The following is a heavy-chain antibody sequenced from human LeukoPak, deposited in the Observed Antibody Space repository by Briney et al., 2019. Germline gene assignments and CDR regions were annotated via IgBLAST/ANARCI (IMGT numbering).Heavy chain of an antibody. V-gene: IGHV3-23*01. CDR2: ISGSGGST. Sequence: GGSLRLSCAASGFTFSSYAMSWVRQAPGKGLEWVSAISGSGGSTYYADSVKGRFTISRDNSKNTLYLQMNSLRAEDTAVYYCAKVPVVAAAKYYYYYMDVWGKGTTVTISS. CDR1: GFTFSSYA. D-gene: IGHD2-15*01. CDR3: AKVPVVAAAKYYYYYMDV. J-gene: IGHJ6*03.